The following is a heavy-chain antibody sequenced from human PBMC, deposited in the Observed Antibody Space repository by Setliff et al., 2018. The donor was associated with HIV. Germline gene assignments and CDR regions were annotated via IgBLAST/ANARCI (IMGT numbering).Heavy chain of an antibody. J-gene: IGHJ6*04. Sequence: PGGSLRLSWAASGFTFSNYEMNWVRQAPGKGLEWVSYISSSGTTIDYADSVKGRFTISRDNSKNTLYLQMNSLRVEDTALYYCAKDVCSGAYCYAYYYYGMDVWGKGTTVTVSS. CDR1: GFTFSNYE. V-gene: IGHV3-48*03. D-gene: IGHD2-15*01. CDR2: ISSSGTTI. CDR3: AKDVCSGAYCYAYYYYGMDV.